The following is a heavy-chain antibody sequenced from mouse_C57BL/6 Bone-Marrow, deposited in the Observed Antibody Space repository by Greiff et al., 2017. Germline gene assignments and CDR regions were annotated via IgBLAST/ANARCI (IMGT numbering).Heavy chain of an antibody. CDR2: IYPRSGNT. V-gene: IGHV1-81*01. Sequence: VQRVESGAELARPGASVKLSCKASGYTFTSYGISWVKQRTGQGLEWIGEIYPRSGNTYYNEKFKGKATLTADKSSSTAYMELRSLTSEDSAVYFCAKSLSYAMDYWGQGTSVTVSS. J-gene: IGHJ4*01. CDR3: AKSLSYAMDY. D-gene: IGHD6-2*01. CDR1: GYTFTSYG.